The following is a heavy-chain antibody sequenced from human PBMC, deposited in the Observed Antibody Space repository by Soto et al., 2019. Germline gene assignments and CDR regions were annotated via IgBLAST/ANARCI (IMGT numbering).Heavy chain of an antibody. D-gene: IGHD3-16*02. CDR3: AKVPSQYIWGSYLRYYDY. CDR1: GFPFSNYA. CDR2: ISGNTGHA. V-gene: IGHV3-23*01. J-gene: IGHJ4*02. Sequence: EVQMLKSGGGLVQPGGSLRLSCAASGFPFSNYAMTWVRQAPGKGLEWVSGISGNTGHAYYADSVKDRFTISRDNSKNTLYVQMDSLRAEDTAVYYCAKVPSQYIWGSYLRYYDYWGQGTLVTVSS.